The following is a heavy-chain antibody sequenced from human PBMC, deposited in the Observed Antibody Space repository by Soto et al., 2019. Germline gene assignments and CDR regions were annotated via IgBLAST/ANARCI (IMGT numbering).Heavy chain of an antibody. V-gene: IGHV4-59*01. CDR2: IYYSGST. Sequence: SETLSLTCTVSGGSISSYYWSWIRQPPGKGLEWIGYIYYSGSTNYNPSPKSRVTISVDTSTNQFSLKLSSVTAADTAVYYCARDLKDYDSSGYYWDDAFDIWGQGTMVTVSS. CDR3: ARDLKDYDSSGYYWDDAFDI. J-gene: IGHJ3*02. CDR1: GGSISSYY. D-gene: IGHD3-22*01.